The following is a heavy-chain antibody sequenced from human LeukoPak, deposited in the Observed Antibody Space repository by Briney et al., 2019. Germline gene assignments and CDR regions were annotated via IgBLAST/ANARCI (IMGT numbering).Heavy chain of an antibody. CDR3: AREGVVGQQLYYYYMDV. Sequence: SVKDSCKASGGTFSSYAISWVRQAPGQGLEWMGGIIPIFGTANYAQKFQGRVTITADESTSTAHMELSSLRSEDTAVYYCAREGVVGQQLYYYYMDVWGKGTTVTVSS. CDR1: GGTFSSYA. D-gene: IGHD6-13*01. CDR2: IIPIFGTA. V-gene: IGHV1-69*13. J-gene: IGHJ6*03.